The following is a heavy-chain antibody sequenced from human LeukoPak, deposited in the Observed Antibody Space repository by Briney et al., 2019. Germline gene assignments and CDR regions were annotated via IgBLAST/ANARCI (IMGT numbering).Heavy chain of an antibody. D-gene: IGHD2-21*02. Sequence: GRSLRLSCAASGFTFSNYGMHWVRQAPGKGLEWVAVISYDGSNEYYADSVKGRFTISRDNPKNTLYLQMNSLRAEDTAVYYCAKVAVVTAIKGYYFDYWGQGTLVTVSS. CDR3: AKVAVVTAIKGYYFDY. J-gene: IGHJ4*02. V-gene: IGHV3-30*18. CDR2: ISYDGSNE. CDR1: GFTFSNYG.